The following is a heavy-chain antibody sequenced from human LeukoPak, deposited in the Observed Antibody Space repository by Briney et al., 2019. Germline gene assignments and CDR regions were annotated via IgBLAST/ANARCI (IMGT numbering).Heavy chain of an antibody. Sequence: PGGSLTRYCAASGFTFSSYAMSWVRQAPGKGLEWVSAISGSGGSTYYADSVKGRFTISRDNSKNTLYLQMNSLRAEDTAVYYCAKDPYYYDSSGYYYPTFFDYWGQGTLVTVSS. CDR2: ISGSGGST. CDR1: GFTFSSYA. D-gene: IGHD3-22*01. J-gene: IGHJ4*02. CDR3: AKDPYYYDSSGYYYPTFFDY. V-gene: IGHV3-23*01.